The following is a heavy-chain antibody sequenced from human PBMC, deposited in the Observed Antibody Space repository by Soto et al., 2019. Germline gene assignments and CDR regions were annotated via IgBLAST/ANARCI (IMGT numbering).Heavy chain of an antibody. CDR2: IYYSGST. CDR1: GGSISSGGYY. CDR3: ARVGCGGDCHNAFDI. D-gene: IGHD2-21*02. J-gene: IGHJ3*02. V-gene: IGHV4-31*03. Sequence: QVQLQESGPGLVKPSQTLSLTCTVSGGSISSGGYYWSWIRQHPGKDLEWIGYIYYSGSTYYNPSLMRRVTISVDTSKNQFSLKMSSVTAADTAVYYCARVGCGGDCHNAFDIWGQGTMVTLSS.